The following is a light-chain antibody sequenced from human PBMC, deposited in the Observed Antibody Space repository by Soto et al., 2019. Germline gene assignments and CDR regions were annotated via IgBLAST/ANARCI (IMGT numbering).Light chain of an antibody. V-gene: IGKV3-11*01. CDR3: QQRSDWPLT. CDR1: QSVSSY. Sequence: EIVLTQSPATLSLSPGERATLSCRASQSVSSYLAWYQQKPGQAPRLLIYDASNRATGIPARFSGGGSGTDFTLTLSSLEPEDFAVYYCQQRSDWPLTFGGGTKLEIK. CDR2: DAS. J-gene: IGKJ4*01.